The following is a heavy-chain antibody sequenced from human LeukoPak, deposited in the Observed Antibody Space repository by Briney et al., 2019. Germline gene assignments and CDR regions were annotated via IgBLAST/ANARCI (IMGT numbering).Heavy chain of an antibody. V-gene: IGHV4-34*01. CDR2: INHSGST. D-gene: IGHD3-22*01. CDR3: AIKSLYYYDSSGYYR. J-gene: IGHJ4*02. CDR1: GGSFSGYY. Sequence: SETLSLTCAVYGGSFSGYYWSWIRQPPGKGLEWIGEINHSGSTNYNPSLKSRVTISVDTSKNQFSLKLSSVTAADTAVYYCAIKSLYYYDSSGYYRWGQGTLVTVSS.